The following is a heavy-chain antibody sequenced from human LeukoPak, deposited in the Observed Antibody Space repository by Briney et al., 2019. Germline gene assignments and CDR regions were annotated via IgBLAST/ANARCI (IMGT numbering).Heavy chain of an antibody. V-gene: IGHV3-30*04. Sequence: GGSLRLSCAASGFTFSSYAMHWVRQAPGKGLEWVAVISYDGSNKYYADSVKGRFTISRDNSKNTLYLQMNSLRAEDTAVYYCAREAAAGENDYWGQGTLVTVSS. CDR1: GFTFSSYA. D-gene: IGHD6-13*01. CDR3: AREAAAGENDY. J-gene: IGHJ4*02. CDR2: ISYDGSNK.